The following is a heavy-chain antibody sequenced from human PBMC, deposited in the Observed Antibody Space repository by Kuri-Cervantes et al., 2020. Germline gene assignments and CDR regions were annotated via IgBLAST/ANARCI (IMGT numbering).Heavy chain of an antibody. D-gene: IGHD3-3*01. CDR2: MNPDTGNT. CDR1: GDTFSSYD. CDR3: ANLGTRFGVVRPLSYYYGMDV. V-gene: IGHV1-8*01. Sequence: TCTASGDTFSSYDSNWVRQATGQGLEWMGWMNPDTGNTGYAQKFQGRVTMTRNTSISTAYMELSSLTSEDTAVYYCANLGTRFGVVRPLSYYYGMDVWGQGTTVTVSS. J-gene: IGHJ6*02.